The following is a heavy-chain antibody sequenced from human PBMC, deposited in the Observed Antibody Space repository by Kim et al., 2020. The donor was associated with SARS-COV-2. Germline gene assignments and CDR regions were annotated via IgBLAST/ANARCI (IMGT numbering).Heavy chain of an antibody. V-gene: IGHV1-24*01. CDR2: FDPEDGET. J-gene: IGHJ5*02. CDR3: AWAGSYARGWFDP. D-gene: IGHD1-26*01. Sequence: ASVKVSCKVSGYTLTELSMHWVRQAPGKGLEWMGGFDPEDGETIYAQKFQGRVTMTEDTSTDTAYMELSSLRSEDTAVYYCAWAGSYARGWFDPWAREPWSPSPQ. CDR1: GYTLTELS.